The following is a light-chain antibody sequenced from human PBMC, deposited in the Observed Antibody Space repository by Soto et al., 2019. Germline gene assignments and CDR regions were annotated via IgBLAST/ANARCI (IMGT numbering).Light chain of an antibody. CDR1: SSDVGGYNY. CDR2: EVN. Sequence: QSALTQPPSASGSPGQSVTISCTGTSSDVGGYNYVSWYQQHPGKAPKLMIYEVNKRPSGVPDRFSGSKSGNTASLTVSGLQAEDEAHYYCSSYAVSNVVFGGGTKVTVL. J-gene: IGLJ2*01. CDR3: SSYAVSNVV. V-gene: IGLV2-8*01.